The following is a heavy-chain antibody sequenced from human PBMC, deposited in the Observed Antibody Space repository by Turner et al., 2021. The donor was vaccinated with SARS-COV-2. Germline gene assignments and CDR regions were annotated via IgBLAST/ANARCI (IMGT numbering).Heavy chain of an antibody. V-gene: IGHV3-9*01. J-gene: IGHJ6*02. Sequence: EVQLVESGGGLVQPARSLRLPCAASGLTFDDYAMHWVRQAPGKGLEWVSGISWNSGTIDYADSVKGRFTISRDNAKNPLYLQMNSLRAEDTALYYCAKLAARSAYYYYGMDVWGQGTTVTVSS. CDR3: AKLAARSAYYYYGMDV. D-gene: IGHD6-6*01. CDR1: GLTFDDYA. CDR2: ISWNSGTI.